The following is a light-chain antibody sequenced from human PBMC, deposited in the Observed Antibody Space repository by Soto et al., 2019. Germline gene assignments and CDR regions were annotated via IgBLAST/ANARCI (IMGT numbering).Light chain of an antibody. V-gene: IGKV3-11*01. CDR1: QSIRSD. J-gene: IGKJ1*01. CDR3: QQSIDWPLT. CDR2: HTS. Sequence: EIVLTQSPDTLSLSPGERATLSCRASQSIRSDLGWYQQKPGQAPRLLIYHTSNRATGIPARFSGSGSGTDFTLTISSLEPEDFAVYYCQQSIDWPLTFGQGPKVEIK.